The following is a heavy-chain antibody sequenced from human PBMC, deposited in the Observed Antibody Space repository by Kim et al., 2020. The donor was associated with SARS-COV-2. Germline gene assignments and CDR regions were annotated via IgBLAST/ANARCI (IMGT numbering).Heavy chain of an antibody. J-gene: IGHJ3*02. CDR1: GGPISSYY. CDR2: IYYSGST. CDR3: AREIEPDAFDI. Sequence: SETLSLTCTVSGGPISSYYWSWIRQPPGKGLEWIGYIYYSGSTNYNPSLKSRVTISVDTSKKQFSLKLRSVTAADTAAYYCAREIEPDAFDIWGQGTMVTVSS. V-gene: IGHV4-59*13.